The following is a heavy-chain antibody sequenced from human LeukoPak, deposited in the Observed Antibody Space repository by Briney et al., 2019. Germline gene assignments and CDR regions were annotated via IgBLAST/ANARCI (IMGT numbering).Heavy chain of an antibody. Sequence: GGPLRLSCAASGFTFSSYCMHWVRQAPGKGLEGVAFIRYDGSNKYYADSVKGRFTISRDNSKNTLYLQMNSLRAEDTAVYYCEAKLMVRGVISSDYWGQGTLVTVSS. D-gene: IGHD3-10*01. CDR2: IRYDGSNK. J-gene: IGHJ4*02. V-gene: IGHV3-30*02. CDR1: GFTFSSYC. CDR3: EAKLMVRGVISSDY.